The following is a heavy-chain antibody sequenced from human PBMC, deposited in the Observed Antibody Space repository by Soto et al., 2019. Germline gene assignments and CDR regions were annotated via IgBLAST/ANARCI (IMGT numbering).Heavy chain of an antibody. CDR2: IGTAGDT. Sequence: EVQLVESGGGLVQPGGSLRLSCAASGFTFSSYDMHWVRQATGKGLEWVSAIGTAGDTYYPGSVKGRFTISRENAKNSLYLQMNSLRAVDTAVYYCASVLVAGPEYGMDVWGQGTTVTVSS. CDR3: ASVLVAGPEYGMDV. CDR1: GFTFSSYD. D-gene: IGHD6-19*01. J-gene: IGHJ6*02. V-gene: IGHV3-13*04.